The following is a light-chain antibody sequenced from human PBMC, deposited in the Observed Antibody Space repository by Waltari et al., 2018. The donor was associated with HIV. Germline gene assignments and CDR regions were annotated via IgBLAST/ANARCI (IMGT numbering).Light chain of an antibody. CDR1: HIGRKR. CDR3: QVWDSDSDQWV. Sequence: SYVLTQPPSVSVAPGETARVTCGGNHIGRKRLHWYQQKSGQAPVLVIYDDSVRPSGIPERCSGSNSGNTATLTISSVEAGDEAEYYCQVWDSDSDQWVFGGGTRLTVL. CDR2: DDS. V-gene: IGLV3-21*01. J-gene: IGLJ3*02.